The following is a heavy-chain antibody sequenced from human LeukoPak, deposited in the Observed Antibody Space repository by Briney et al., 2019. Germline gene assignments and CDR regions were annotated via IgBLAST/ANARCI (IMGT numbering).Heavy chain of an antibody. D-gene: IGHD3-16*02. V-gene: IGHV3-23*01. CDR3: AICLSYSSFYYYMDV. Sequence: TGGSLRLSCAASGFTFSSYAMSWVRQAPGKGLEWVSAISGSGGSTYYADSVKGRFTISRDNSKNTLYLQMNSLRAEDTAVYYCAICLSYSSFYYYMDVWGKGTTVTVSS. CDR1: GFTFSSYA. J-gene: IGHJ6*03. CDR2: ISGSGGST.